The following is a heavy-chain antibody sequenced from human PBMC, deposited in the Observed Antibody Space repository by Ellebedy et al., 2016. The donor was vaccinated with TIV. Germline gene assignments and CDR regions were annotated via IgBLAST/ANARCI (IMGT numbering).Heavy chain of an antibody. Sequence: GGSLRLSCAASGFTFDDYAMHWVRQAPGKGLEWVSGISWNSGSIGYADSVKGRFTISRDNAKDSLYLQMNSLRAEDTAVYYCARLDYVWGSYRYGGYYFDYWGQGTLVTVSS. V-gene: IGHV3-9*01. CDR3: ARLDYVWGSYRYGGYYFDY. J-gene: IGHJ4*02. D-gene: IGHD3-16*02. CDR1: GFTFDDYA. CDR2: ISWNSGSI.